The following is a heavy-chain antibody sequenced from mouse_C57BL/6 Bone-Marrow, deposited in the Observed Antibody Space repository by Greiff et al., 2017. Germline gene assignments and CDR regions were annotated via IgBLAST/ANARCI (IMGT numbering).Heavy chain of an antibody. Sequence: EVMLVESGGGLVQPGGSLKLSCAASGFTFSDYGMAWVRQAPRKGPEWVAFISNLAYSIYYADTVTGRFPISSENAKNTLYLGMSSLRSEDAAMYYWASPHYYGSSSAWFAYWGQGTLVTVSA. CDR1: GFTFSDYG. J-gene: IGHJ3*01. CDR2: ISNLAYSI. D-gene: IGHD1-1*01. CDR3: ASPHYYGSSSAWFAY. V-gene: IGHV5-15*01.